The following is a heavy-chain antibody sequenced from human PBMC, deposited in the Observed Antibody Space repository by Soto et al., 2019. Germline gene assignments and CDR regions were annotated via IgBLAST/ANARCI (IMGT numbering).Heavy chain of an antibody. CDR1: GGTFSSYA. J-gene: IGHJ4*02. CDR3: ATSMVRGVIITPPFES. Sequence: QVQLVQSGAEVKKPGSSVKVSCKASGGTFSSYAISWVRQAPGQGLEWMGGIIPIFGTANYAQKFQGRVTIAGDESTSTAYMELSSLGSEDTAVYYGATSMVRGVIITPPFESWGQGTLVTVSS. V-gene: IGHV1-69*12. D-gene: IGHD3-10*01. CDR2: IIPIFGTA.